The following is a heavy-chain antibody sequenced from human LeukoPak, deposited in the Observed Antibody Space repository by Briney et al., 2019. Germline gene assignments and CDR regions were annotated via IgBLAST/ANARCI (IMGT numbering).Heavy chain of an antibody. CDR1: GNTFTGYY. V-gene: IGHV1-2*02. D-gene: IGHD5-18*01. CDR2: INPDGGGT. CDR3: ARGGPPKTWIQLWGWFDP. J-gene: IGHJ5*02. Sequence: ASVKVSCKASGNTFTGYYMHWVRQAPGQGLEWMGWINPDGGGTNYAEKFQGRVTMTRDTSISTAYMELSRLRSDDTAVYYCARGGPPKTWIQLWGWFDPWGQGTLVTVSS.